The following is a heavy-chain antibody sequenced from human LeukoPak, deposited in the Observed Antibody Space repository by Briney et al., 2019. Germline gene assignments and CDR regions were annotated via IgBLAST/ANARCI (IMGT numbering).Heavy chain of an antibody. CDR2: ISFDGRIK. V-gene: IGHV3-30*04. J-gene: IGHJ4*02. Sequence: GGSLRLSCAASGFTFNTYVMHWVRQAPGKGPEWLAVISFDGRIKYYADSVKGRFTISRDNSKNTLFLQLSSLREDDTAVYYCAGLSSWSHYFDYWGQGTLVTVSS. D-gene: IGHD6-13*01. CDR3: AGLSSWSHYFDY. CDR1: GFTFNTYV.